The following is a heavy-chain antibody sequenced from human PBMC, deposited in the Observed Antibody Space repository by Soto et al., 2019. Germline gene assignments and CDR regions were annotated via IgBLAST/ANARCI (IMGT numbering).Heavy chain of an antibody. J-gene: IGHJ4*02. CDR2: ISSSGSTI. Sequence: VQLVESGGGLVKPGGSLRLSCAASGFTFSDYYMSWIRQAPGKGLEWVSYISSSGSTIYYADSVKGRFTISRDNAKNSLYLQMNSLRAEDTAVYYCARASEWYDILTGYYSRGLDYWGQGTLVTVSS. CDR3: ARASEWYDILTGYYSRGLDY. CDR1: GFTFSDYY. V-gene: IGHV3-11*01. D-gene: IGHD3-9*01.